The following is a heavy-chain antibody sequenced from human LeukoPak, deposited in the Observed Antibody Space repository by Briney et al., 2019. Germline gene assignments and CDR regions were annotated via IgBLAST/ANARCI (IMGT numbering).Heavy chain of an antibody. CDR2: ISYDGSNK. J-gene: IGHJ4*02. V-gene: IGHV3-30-3*01. Sequence: PGGSLRLSCAASGFTFSSYAVHWVRQAPGKGLEWVAVISYDGSNKYYADSVKGRFTISRDNSKNTLYLQMNSLRAEDMAVYYCARGSGLRFLEWFTPNWDYWGQGTLVTVSS. CDR3: ARGSGLRFLEWFTPNWDY. D-gene: IGHD3-3*01. CDR1: GFTFSSYA.